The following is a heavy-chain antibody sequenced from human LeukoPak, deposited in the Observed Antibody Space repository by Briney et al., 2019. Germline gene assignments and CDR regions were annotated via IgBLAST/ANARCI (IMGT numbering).Heavy chain of an antibody. CDR1: GFTFSSYA. J-gene: IGHJ3*02. CDR2: ISGSAGST. Sequence: GGSLRLSCAASGFTFSSYAMSWVRQAPGKGLEWVSTISGSAGSTYYADSVKGRFTISRDNSKNTLYLQMNSLRAEDTAVYYCAKEPYDSGALDIWGQGTMVTVSS. V-gene: IGHV3-23*01. D-gene: IGHD3-22*01. CDR3: AKEPYDSGALDI.